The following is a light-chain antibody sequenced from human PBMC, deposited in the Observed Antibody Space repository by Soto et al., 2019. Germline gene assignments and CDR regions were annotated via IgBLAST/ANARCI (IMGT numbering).Light chain of an antibody. CDR1: SSDVGGFNS. CDR3: CSYAGSYSYA. Sequence: ALTHPRSVSGSPGQSVTISCTGTSSDVGGFNSVSWYQQHPGKAPKLMIYDVNKRPSGVPDRFSGSKSGSTASLTISGLQAEDEADYYCCSYAGSYSYAFATGTKVTVL. CDR2: DVN. J-gene: IGLJ1*01. V-gene: IGLV2-11*01.